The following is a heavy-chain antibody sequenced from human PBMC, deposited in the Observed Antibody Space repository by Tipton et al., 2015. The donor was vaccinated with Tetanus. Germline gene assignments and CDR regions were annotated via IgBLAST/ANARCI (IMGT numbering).Heavy chain of an antibody. V-gene: IGHV4-59*01. CDR1: GGSISSYY. CDR2: MFDSGSI. J-gene: IGHJ6*02. D-gene: IGHD2-15*01. Sequence: TLSLTCTVSGGSISSYYWSWIRQPPGRGLEWIGYMFDSGSINYNPSLKSRVTISVDTSRKQFSLRLSSVTAADTAVYYCARDQKSATLSHFFYGLDVWGQGTTVTVSS. CDR3: ARDQKSATLSHFFYGLDV.